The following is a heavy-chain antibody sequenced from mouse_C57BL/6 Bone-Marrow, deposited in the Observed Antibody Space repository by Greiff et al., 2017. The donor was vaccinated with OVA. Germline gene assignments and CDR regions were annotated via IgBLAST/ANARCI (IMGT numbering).Heavy chain of an antibody. J-gene: IGHJ2*01. V-gene: IGHV1-4*01. CDR1: GYTFTSYT. CDR3: TSRYDFDY. Sequence: QVQLQQSGAELARPGASVKMSCKASGYTFTSYTIHWVKQRPGQGLEWIGYIDPTNDYTNYNQKFKGKATLTADKSSSTAYMQLRSLTSEDSAVYYYTSRYDFDYWGQGTTLTGSS. CDR2: IDPTNDYT.